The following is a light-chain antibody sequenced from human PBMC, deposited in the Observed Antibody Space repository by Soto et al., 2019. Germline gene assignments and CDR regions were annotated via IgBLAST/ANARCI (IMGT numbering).Light chain of an antibody. Sequence: EIVLTQSPATLSLSPGERATLSCRASQSVGSSLAWYQQKLGQAPRLLIYAASTRATGIPARFSGSGSGTEFTLTISSLQSEDFAVYYCQQYNNWPPATFGQGTKVDIK. J-gene: IGKJ1*01. CDR1: QSVGSS. V-gene: IGKV3-15*01. CDR3: QQYNNWPPAT. CDR2: AAS.